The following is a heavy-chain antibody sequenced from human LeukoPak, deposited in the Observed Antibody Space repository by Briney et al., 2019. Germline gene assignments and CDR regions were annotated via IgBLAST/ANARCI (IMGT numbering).Heavy chain of an antibody. CDR2: MNPDSGDT. V-gene: IGHV1-2*04. CDR1: GYTFTTYD. Sequence: ASVKVSCKASGYTFTTYDMTWVRQATGQGLEWMGWMNPDSGDTAYAQKFQGWVTMTRDTSISTAYMELSRLRSDDTAVYYCARGAWLVPEYFDYWGQGTLVTVSS. J-gene: IGHJ4*02. D-gene: IGHD6-19*01. CDR3: ARGAWLVPEYFDY.